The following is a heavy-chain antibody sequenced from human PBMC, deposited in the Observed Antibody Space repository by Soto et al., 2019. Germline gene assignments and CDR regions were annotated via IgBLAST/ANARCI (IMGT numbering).Heavy chain of an antibody. D-gene: IGHD1-26*01. Sequence: QVQLVQSGAELKKPGASLKVSCKTSGYPFTSYGISWVRQAPGQGLVWMGWISPYNGDTNYAQEFQGRVTMTLDTSTRTAYMDLRSLRSDDTAVYYCAREGSPPTLGFDHWGQGTLVTVSS. CDR3: AREGSPPTLGFDH. J-gene: IGHJ4*02. CDR1: GYPFTSYG. V-gene: IGHV1-18*04. CDR2: ISPYNGDT.